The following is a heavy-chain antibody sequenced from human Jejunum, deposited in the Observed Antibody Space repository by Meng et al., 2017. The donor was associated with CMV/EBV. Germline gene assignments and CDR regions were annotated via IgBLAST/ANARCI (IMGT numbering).Heavy chain of an antibody. J-gene: IGHJ5*02. V-gene: IGHV3-21*01. D-gene: IGHD4-17*01. CDR3: ARAIDYGDPNWFDP. Sequence: GFTFRSYGMHWVRQAPGKGLEWLSYISGSSTYIYHADSVKGRFTISRDNAKNSVYLQMNRLRAEDTAVYYCARAIDYGDPNWFDPWGQGTLVTVSS. CDR1: GFTFRSYG. CDR2: ISGSSTYI.